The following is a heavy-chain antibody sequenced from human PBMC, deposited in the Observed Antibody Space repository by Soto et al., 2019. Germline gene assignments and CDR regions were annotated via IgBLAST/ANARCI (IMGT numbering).Heavy chain of an antibody. Sequence: GGSLSISSATSGVSFAYYALQGGRPVPGKGLEWVSGISWNSGSIGYGDSVKGRFAISRDNAKNSLHLQMNSLSAEDTAFYYCVKDESINWYSGHFRHWGQGTLVTVSS. D-gene: IGHD6-13*01. CDR2: ISWNSGSI. V-gene: IGHV3-9*01. CDR1: GVSFAYYA. CDR3: VKDESINWYSGHFRH. J-gene: IGHJ1*01.